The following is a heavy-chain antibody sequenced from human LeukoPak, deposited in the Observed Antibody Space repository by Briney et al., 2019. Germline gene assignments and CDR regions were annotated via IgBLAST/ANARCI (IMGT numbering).Heavy chain of an antibody. D-gene: IGHD2-2*01. J-gene: IGHJ4*02. Sequence: SETLSLTCNVSGGSISSSSYYWGWIRQPPGKGLESIGSIYYSGSTYYDPSLKSRVTISVDTSKNQFSLKLSSVTAADTAVYYCARDKRYCSSTSCSYYFDYWGQGTLVTVSS. CDR3: ARDKRYCSSTSCSYYFDY. CDR2: IYYSGST. CDR1: GGSISSSSYY. V-gene: IGHV4-39*02.